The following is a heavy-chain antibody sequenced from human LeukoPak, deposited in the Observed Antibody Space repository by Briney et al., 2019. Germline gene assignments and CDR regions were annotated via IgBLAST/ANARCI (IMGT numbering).Heavy chain of an antibody. CDR3: ARVYNINWFDP. Sequence: GASVKFSCKASGGTFSSYAISWVRQAPGQGLEWMGRIIPIFGTANYAQKFQGRVTITADKYTSTAYMELSSLRSEDTAVYYCARVYNINWFDPWGQGTLVTVSS. V-gene: IGHV1-69*06. CDR1: GGTFSSYA. D-gene: IGHD1-14*01. CDR2: IIPIFGTA. J-gene: IGHJ5*02.